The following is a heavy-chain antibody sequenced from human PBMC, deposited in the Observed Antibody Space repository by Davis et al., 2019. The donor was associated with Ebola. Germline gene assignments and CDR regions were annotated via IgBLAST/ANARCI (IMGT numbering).Heavy chain of an antibody. Sequence: GGSLRLSCAASGFTVSSNYMSWVRQAQGKGLEWVSSTSSSSDYIYYADSVKGRFTISKDNAKNSLYLQMNSLRAEDTAVYYCARDLYLGSWNYYGMDVWGKGTTVTVSS. CDR3: ARDLYLGSWNYYGMDV. D-gene: IGHD2-2*02. CDR2: TSSSSDYI. CDR1: GFTVSSNY. J-gene: IGHJ6*04. V-gene: IGHV3-21*01.